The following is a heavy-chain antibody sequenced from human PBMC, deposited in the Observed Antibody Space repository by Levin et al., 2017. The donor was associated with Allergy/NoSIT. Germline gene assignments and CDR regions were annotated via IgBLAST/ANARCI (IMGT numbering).Heavy chain of an antibody. D-gene: IGHD2-2*01. Sequence: SETLSLTCTVSGGSISSYYWSWIRQPPGKGLEWIGYIYYSGSTNYNPSLKSRVTISVDTSKNQFSLKLSSVTAADTAVYYCASTCSSTSCADAFDIWGQGTMVTVSS. J-gene: IGHJ3*02. CDR3: ASTCSSTSCADAFDI. V-gene: IGHV4-59*01. CDR1: GGSISSYY. CDR2: IYYSGST.